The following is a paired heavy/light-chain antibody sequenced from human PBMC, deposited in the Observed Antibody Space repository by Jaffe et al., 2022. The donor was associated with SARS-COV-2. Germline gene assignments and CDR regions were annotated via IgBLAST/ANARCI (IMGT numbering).Heavy chain of an antibody. CDR1: GFTFDDYA. Sequence: EVQLVESGGGLVQPGRSLRLSCAASGFTFDDYAMHWVRQAPGKGLEWVSGISWNSGSIGYADSVKGRFTISRDNAKNSLYLQMNSLRAEDTALYYCAKVGYSSGWVGVGVYYFDYWGQGTLVTVSS. CDR2: ISWNSGSI. CDR3: AKVGYSSGWVGVGVYYFDY. D-gene: IGHD6-19*01. J-gene: IGHJ4*02. V-gene: IGHV3-9*01.
Light chain of an antibody. CDR1: QSVSSY. CDR3: QQRSNWPLYT. V-gene: IGKV3-11*01. J-gene: IGKJ2*01. CDR2: DAS. Sequence: EIVLTQSPATLSLSPGERATLSCRASQSVSSYLAWYQQKPGQAPRLLIYDASNRATGIPARFSGSGSGTDFTLTISSLEPEDFAVYYCQQRSNWPLYTFGQGTKLEIK.